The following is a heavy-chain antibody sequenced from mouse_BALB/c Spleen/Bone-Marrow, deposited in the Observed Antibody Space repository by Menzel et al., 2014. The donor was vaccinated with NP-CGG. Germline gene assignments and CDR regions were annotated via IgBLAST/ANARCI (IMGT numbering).Heavy chain of an antibody. CDR2: INPSNGRT. CDR3: ARYDGPAWFAY. V-gene: IGHV1S81*02. CDR1: GYTFTSYW. D-gene: IGHD2-3*01. J-gene: IGHJ3*01. Sequence: VQLQESGAELVKPGASVKLSCKASGYTFTSYWIHWVKLRPGHGLEWIGEINPSNGRTNYNEKFKNKVTLTVDKSSSTAYIQLSSLTSEDSAVYYCARYDGPAWFAYWGRGTLVTVS.